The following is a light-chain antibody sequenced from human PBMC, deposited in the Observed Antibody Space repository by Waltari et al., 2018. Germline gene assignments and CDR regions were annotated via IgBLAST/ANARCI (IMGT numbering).Light chain of an antibody. Sequence: QSALTQPPSASGSPGQSVTISCTGTSNDVGGYDYVSWYQQHPGKAPKLLIYEGSKRPSGVPDRFSGSKSGYTASLTVSGLQAEDEADYYCASYGRNKNCLFGTGTKVTVL. V-gene: IGLV2-8*01. CDR1: SNDVGGYDY. J-gene: IGLJ1*01. CDR2: EGS. CDR3: ASYGRNKNCL.